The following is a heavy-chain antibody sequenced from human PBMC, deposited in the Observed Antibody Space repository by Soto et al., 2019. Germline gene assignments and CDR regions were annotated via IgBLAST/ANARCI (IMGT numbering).Heavy chain of an antibody. V-gene: IGHV2-5*02. CDR2: IYWDDDK. Sequence: QITLKESGPTLVKPTQTLTLTCTFSGFSFSTSAVGVGWIRQPPGKALEWLALIYWDDDKRYSPSLKSRLTITKDTSRNQVVVTMTNMDPLDTATYYCAHVYWAASGTRYYFDYWGQGTLVTVSS. CDR3: AHVYWAASGTRYYFDY. D-gene: IGHD6-13*01. J-gene: IGHJ4*02. CDR1: GFSFSTSAVG.